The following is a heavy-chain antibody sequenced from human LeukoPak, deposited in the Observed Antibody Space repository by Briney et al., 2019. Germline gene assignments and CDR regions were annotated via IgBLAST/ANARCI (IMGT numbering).Heavy chain of an antibody. J-gene: IGHJ4*02. Sequence: GGSLRLSCAASGFTFSSYGMHWVRQAPGKGLEWVAVISYDGSNKYYADSVKGRFTISRDNSKNTLYLQMNSLRAEDTAVYYCARMYYDFWSGLPYYFDYWGQETLVTVSS. CDR3: ARMYYDFWSGLPYYFDY. CDR2: ISYDGSNK. V-gene: IGHV3-30*03. D-gene: IGHD3-3*01. CDR1: GFTFSSYG.